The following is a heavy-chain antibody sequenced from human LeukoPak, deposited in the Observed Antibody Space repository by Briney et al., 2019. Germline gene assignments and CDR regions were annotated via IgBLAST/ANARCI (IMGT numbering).Heavy chain of an antibody. D-gene: IGHD1-26*01. CDR3: AKVGYYAGPDFDY. Sequence: GRSLRLSCAASGFTFSSYGMHWVRQAPGKGLEWVAVISYDGSNKYYADSVKGRFTISRDNSKNTLYLQMNSLRAEDTAVYYCAKVGYYAGPDFDYWGQGTLVTVSS. CDR2: ISYDGSNK. V-gene: IGHV3-30*18. CDR1: GFTFSSYG. J-gene: IGHJ4*02.